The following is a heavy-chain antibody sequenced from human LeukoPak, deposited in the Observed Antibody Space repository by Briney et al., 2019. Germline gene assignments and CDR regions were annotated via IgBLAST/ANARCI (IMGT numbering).Heavy chain of an antibody. V-gene: IGHV3-53*01. CDR1: GFTVSSNY. J-gene: IGHJ4*02. CDR3: ARGGGLSGWYGFFDY. D-gene: IGHD6-19*01. Sequence: GGSLRLSCAASGFTVSSNYMSWVRQAPGKGLEWVSVIYSGGSTYYADSVKGRFTISRDNSKNTLYLQMNSLRAEDTAVYYCARGGGLSGWYGFFDYWGQGTLVTVSS. CDR2: IYSGGST.